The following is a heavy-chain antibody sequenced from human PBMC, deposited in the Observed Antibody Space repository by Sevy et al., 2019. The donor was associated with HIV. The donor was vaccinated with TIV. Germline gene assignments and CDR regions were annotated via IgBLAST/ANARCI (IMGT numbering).Heavy chain of an antibody. CDR3: ARDASLSNNYYSSGYPKSFDY. Sequence: GGSLRLSCAASGFTFSSYSMHWVRQAPGKGLEWVSSISSSSSYIYYADSVKGRFTISRDNSKNSLYLQMNSLRAEDKGLYYGARDASLSNNYYSSGYPKSFDYWGQGTMVTVSS. D-gene: IGHD3-22*01. CDR1: GFTFSSYS. CDR2: ISSSSSYI. V-gene: IGHV3-21*01. J-gene: IGHJ4*03.